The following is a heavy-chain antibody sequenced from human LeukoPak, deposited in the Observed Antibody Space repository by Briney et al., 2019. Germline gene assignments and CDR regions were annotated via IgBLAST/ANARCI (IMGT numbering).Heavy chain of an antibody. CDR2: INPNSGGT. D-gene: IGHD2-15*01. J-gene: IGHJ4*02. CDR1: GYAFTGYY. Sequence: ASVKVSCKASGYAFTGYYMHWVRQAPGQGLEWMGWINPNSGGTNYAQKFQGRVTMTRDTSISTAYRELSRLRSDDTAVYYCASPVGGGSFDFDYWGQGTLVTVSS. CDR3: ASPVGGGSFDFDY. V-gene: IGHV1-2*02.